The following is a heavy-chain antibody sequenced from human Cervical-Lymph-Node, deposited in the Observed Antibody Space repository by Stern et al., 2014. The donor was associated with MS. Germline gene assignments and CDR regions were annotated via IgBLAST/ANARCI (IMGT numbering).Heavy chain of an antibody. J-gene: IGHJ3*01. V-gene: IGHV2-5*02. Sequence: QITLKESGPTLVKPTQTLTLTCTFSSFSLRSSGVGVGWIRQPPGKALEWLALISWDDDKRYSPSLKSRLSITKDPSKNQVVLSMTNMDPVDTATYFCVHPRLDYGSDAFDVWGQGTMVTVSS. CDR3: VHPRLDYGSDAFDV. CDR2: ISWDDDK. CDR1: SFSLRSSGVG. D-gene: IGHD4-17*01.